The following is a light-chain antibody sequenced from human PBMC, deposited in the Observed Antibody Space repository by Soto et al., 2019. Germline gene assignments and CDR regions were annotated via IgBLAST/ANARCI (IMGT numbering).Light chain of an antibody. CDR2: DVS. V-gene: IGLV2-14*03. Sequence: QSALTQPASLSGSPGQSITISCTGSSNDIGSYNYVSWYQQHPGKAPKLIIFDVSNRPSGVSNRFSGSRSGNTASLTISQLQTEDEADYFCHSYQLIGGGTKVT. CDR3: HSYQL. J-gene: IGLJ2*01. CDR1: SNDIGSYNY.